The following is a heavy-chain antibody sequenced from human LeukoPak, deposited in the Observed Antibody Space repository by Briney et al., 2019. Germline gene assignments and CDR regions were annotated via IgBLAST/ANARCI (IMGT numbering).Heavy chain of an antibody. J-gene: IGHJ4*02. Sequence: PGGSLRLSCTASGFTLSSYAMSWVRQAPGEGLEWVSTISGSADNTNYAEAVKGRFTISRDNAKNSLYLQMNSLRAEDTAVYYCASHSRGYGYLDYWGQGTLVTVSS. CDR2: ISGSADNT. V-gene: IGHV3-23*01. D-gene: IGHD5-18*01. CDR3: ASHSRGYGYLDY. CDR1: GFTLSSYA.